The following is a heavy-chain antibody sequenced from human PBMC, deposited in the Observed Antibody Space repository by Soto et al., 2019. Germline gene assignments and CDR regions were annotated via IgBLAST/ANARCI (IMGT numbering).Heavy chain of an antibody. V-gene: IGHV5-10-1*01. CDR1: GYSFTSYW. CDR3: ATSYDFWSGPQTYGMDV. J-gene: IGHJ6*02. CDR2: IDPSDSYT. D-gene: IGHD3-3*01. Sequence: PGQSLKISCKGSGYSFTSYWISWVRQMPGKGLEWMGRIDPSDSYTNYSPSFQGHVTISADKSISTAYLQWSSLKASDTAMYYCATSYDFWSGPQTYGMDVWGQGTTVTVSS.